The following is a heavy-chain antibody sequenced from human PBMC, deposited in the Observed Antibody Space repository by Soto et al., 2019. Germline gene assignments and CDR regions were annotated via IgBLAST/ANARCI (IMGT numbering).Heavy chain of an antibody. CDR3: AKDGDLGGATFDY. CDR2: ISGSGGST. J-gene: IGHJ4*02. CDR1: GFTFSRYA. D-gene: IGHD1-26*01. V-gene: IGHV3-23*01. Sequence: EVQLLESGGGLVQPGGSLRLSCAASGFTFSRYAMSWVRQATGKGLEWVSAISGSGGSTYYADSVKGRFTISRDNSKNTQYLQMNSLRAEDTAVYYCAKDGDLGGATFDYWGQGTLVTVSS.